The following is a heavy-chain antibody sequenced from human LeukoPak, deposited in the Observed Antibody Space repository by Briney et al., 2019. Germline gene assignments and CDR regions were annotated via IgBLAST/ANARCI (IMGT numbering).Heavy chain of an antibody. Sequence: PETLSLTCTVSGGSISSSSYYWSWIRQPPGKGLGWIGEINHSGSTNYNPSLKSRVTISVDTSKNQFSLRLNSVTAADTAIYYCARERAGLWGQGTLVTVSS. V-gene: IGHV4-39*07. CDR2: INHSGST. CDR3: ARERAGL. D-gene: IGHD6-19*01. CDR1: GGSISSSSYY. J-gene: IGHJ4*02.